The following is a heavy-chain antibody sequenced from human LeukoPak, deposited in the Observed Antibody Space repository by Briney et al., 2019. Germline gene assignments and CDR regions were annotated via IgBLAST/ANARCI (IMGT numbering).Heavy chain of an antibody. CDR2: INHSGSA. V-gene: IGHV4-34*01. CDR1: GGSFSGYY. D-gene: IGHD5-24*01. Sequence: SETLSLTCAVYGGSFSGYYWSWIRQPPGKGLEWIGEINHSGSANYNPSLKSRVTISVDTSKNQFSLKLSSVTAADTAVYYCARGKRWLQFRDYRGQGTLVTVSS. CDR3: ARGKRWLQFRDY. J-gene: IGHJ4*02.